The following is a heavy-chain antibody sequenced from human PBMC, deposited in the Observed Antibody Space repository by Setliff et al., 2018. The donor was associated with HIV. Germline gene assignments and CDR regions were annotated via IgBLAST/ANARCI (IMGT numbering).Heavy chain of an antibody. Sequence: SETLSLTCAVSGYSISSGYYWGWIRQSPGKGLEWIGNIHHSGSTYYNPSLKNRVSISVDESKNHLSLDLTSVTAADSAVYYCARSKSTDYDYYDSTGGRLGAFDIWGQGTMVTVSS. CDR2: IHHSGST. CDR1: GYSISSGYY. CDR3: ARSKSTDYDYYDSTGGRLGAFDI. J-gene: IGHJ3*02. D-gene: IGHD3-22*01. V-gene: IGHV4-38-2*01.